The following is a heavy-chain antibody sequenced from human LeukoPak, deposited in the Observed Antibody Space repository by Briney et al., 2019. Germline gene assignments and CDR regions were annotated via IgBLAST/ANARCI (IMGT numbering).Heavy chain of an antibody. J-gene: IGHJ4*02. V-gene: IGHV4-34*01. Sequence: SETLSLTCAVYGRSFSGYYWSWIRQPPGKGLEWIGEINHSGSTNYNPSLKSRVTISVDTSKNQFSLKLSSVTAADAAVYYCARARTDQLLYDYWGQGTLVTVSS. CDR2: INHSGST. D-gene: IGHD2-2*02. CDR1: GRSFSGYY. CDR3: ARARTDQLLYDY.